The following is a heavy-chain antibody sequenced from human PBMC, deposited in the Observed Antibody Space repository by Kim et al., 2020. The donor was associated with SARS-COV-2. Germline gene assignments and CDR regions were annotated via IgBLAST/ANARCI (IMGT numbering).Heavy chain of an antibody. V-gene: IGHV1-8*01. J-gene: IGHJ4*02. CDR3: ARGHYYGSGKGDY. D-gene: IGHD3-10*01. Sequence: YAQKCQGRVTMTRNTSISTAYMELSSLRSEDTAVYYCARGHYYGSGKGDYWGQGTLVTVSS.